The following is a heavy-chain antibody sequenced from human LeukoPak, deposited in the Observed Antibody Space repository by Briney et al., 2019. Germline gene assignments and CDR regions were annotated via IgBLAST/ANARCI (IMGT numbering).Heavy chain of an antibody. J-gene: IGHJ4*02. Sequence: PSETLSVTCTVSGGSINSNNYYWGWIRQPPGKGLEWIGSIYSSGSAYYNPSLKSRVTISVDTSKNQFSLRLSSVTAADTAVYYCQSRYLEWLLEYWGQGTLVTVSS. CDR3: QSRYLEWLLEY. V-gene: IGHV4-39*01. CDR2: IYSSGSA. D-gene: IGHD3-3*01. CDR1: GGSINSNNYY.